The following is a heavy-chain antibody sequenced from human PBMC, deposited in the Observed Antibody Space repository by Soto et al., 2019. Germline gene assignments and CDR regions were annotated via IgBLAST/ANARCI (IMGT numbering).Heavy chain of an antibody. CDR1: GGSISSFY. CDR2: IYYSGST. D-gene: IGHD1-26*01. J-gene: IGHJ3*02. CDR3: ARGRYYDAFDI. V-gene: IGHV4-59*01. Sequence: SETLSLTCTVSGGSISSFYWSWIRQPPGKRLEWIGYIYYSGSTNYNPSLKSRVTISVDTSKNQFSLKLSSVNAADTAVYYCARGRYYDAFDIWGQGTMVTVSS.